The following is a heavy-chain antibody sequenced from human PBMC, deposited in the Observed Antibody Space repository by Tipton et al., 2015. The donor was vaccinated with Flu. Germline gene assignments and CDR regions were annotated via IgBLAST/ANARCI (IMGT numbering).Heavy chain of an antibody. CDR2: IRHDESDK. D-gene: IGHD6-19*01. V-gene: IGHV3-30*02. J-gene: IGHJ4*02. CDR3: AKDGWNTSGWYPFDY. Sequence: SLRLSCAASGFSFSDYGMHWVRQPPGKGLEWVAFIRHDESDKYYAASVKGRFTISRDNSKNALYLLINSLRAEDTAVYYCAKDGWNTSGWYPFDYWGQGTLVTVSS. CDR1: GFSFSDYG.